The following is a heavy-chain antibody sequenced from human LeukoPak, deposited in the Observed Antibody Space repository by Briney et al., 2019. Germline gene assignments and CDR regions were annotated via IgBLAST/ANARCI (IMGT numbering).Heavy chain of an antibody. CDR3: ARGPIVAVPAVYYYYTDV. D-gene: IGHD2-2*01. CDR2: TLHSGDP. V-gene: IGHV4-34*01. J-gene: IGHJ6*03. Sequence: PSETLSLTCAVYDGSFIGYYWTWVRQTPGKGLEWIGDTLHSGDPNYNTSLESRATISVDTSKHQFTLNLTSVTAADTAVYFCARGPIVAVPAVYYYYTDVWGSGTTVTVSS. CDR1: DGSFIGYY.